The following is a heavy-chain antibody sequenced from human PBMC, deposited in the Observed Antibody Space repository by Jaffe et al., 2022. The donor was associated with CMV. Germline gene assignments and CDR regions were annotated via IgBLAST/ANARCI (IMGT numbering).Heavy chain of an antibody. J-gene: IGHJ5*02. CDR1: GGTFSSYA. V-gene: IGHV1-69*09. D-gene: IGHD5-18*01. Sequence: QVQLVQSGAEVKKPGSSVKVSCKASGGTFSSYAISWVRQAPGQGLEWMGRIIPILGIANYAQKFQGRVTITADKSTSTAYMELSSLRSEDTAVYYCARVEGVYSYGSFIGNWFDPWGQGTLVTVSS. CDR3: ARVEGVYSYGSFIGNWFDP. CDR2: IIPILGIA.